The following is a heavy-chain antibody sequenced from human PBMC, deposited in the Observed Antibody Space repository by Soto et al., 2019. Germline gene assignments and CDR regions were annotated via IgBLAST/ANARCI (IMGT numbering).Heavy chain of an antibody. D-gene: IGHD2-2*01. V-gene: IGHV1-46*03. Sequence: GASVKVSCKASGYTFTSYYMHWVRQAPGQGLEWMGIINPSGGSTSYAQKFQGRVTMTRDTSTSTVYMELSSLRSEDTAVYYCARLQCSSTSCPMAGATQFDYWGQGTLVTVSS. J-gene: IGHJ4*02. CDR2: INPSGGST. CDR3: ARLQCSSTSCPMAGATQFDY. CDR1: GYTFTSYY.